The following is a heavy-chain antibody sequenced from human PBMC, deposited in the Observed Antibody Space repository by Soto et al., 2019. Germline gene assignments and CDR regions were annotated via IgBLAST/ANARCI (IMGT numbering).Heavy chain of an antibody. CDR2: IIPIFGTA. D-gene: IGHD3-16*01. CDR3: ARDEGLWPRYYYYGMDV. J-gene: IGHJ6*02. Sequence: GASVKVSXKASGGTFSSYAISWVRQAPGQGLEWMGGIIPIFGTANYAQKFQGRVTITADESTSTAYMELSSLRSEDTAVYYCARDEGLWPRYYYYGMDVWGQGTTVTVSS. V-gene: IGHV1-69*13. CDR1: GGTFSSYA.